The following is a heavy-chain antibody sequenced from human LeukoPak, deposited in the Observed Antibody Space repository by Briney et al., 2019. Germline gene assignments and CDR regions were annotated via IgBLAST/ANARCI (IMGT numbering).Heavy chain of an antibody. V-gene: IGHV3-74*01. J-gene: IGHJ5*02. CDR3: ARDRGSTNWFDP. CDR2: IDRDGRST. D-gene: IGHD1-26*01. CDR1: VFTLGSYW. Sequence: GGSLRLSCAASVFTLGSYWMQWVRQAPRKGRVWVSHIDRDGRSTNYAGSVKGRFTISRDNARNTLILQMNSLRVEDTAVYYCARDRGSTNWFDPWGQGTLVTVSS.